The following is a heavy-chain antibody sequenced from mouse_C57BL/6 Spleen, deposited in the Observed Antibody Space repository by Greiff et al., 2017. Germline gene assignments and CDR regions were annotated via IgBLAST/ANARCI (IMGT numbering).Heavy chain of an antibody. CDR2: IHPNSGST. Sequence: VQLQQPGAELVKPGASVKLSCKASGYTFTSYWMHWVKQRPGQGLEWIGMIHPNSGSTNYNEKFKSKATLTVDKSSSTAYMQLSSLTSEDSAVYYCARGGDYGSSYYFDYWGQGTTLTVSS. CDR3: ARGGDYGSSYYFDY. CDR1: GYTFTSYW. V-gene: IGHV1-64*01. D-gene: IGHD1-1*01. J-gene: IGHJ2*01.